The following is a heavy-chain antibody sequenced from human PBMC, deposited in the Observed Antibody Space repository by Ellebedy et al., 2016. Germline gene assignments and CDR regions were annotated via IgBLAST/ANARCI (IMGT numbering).Heavy chain of an antibody. Sequence: ASVKVSCKASGYTFTSYYMHWVRQAPGQGLEWMGIINPSGGSTSYAQKLQGWVTMTRDTSISTAYMELSRLRSDDTAVYYCARDSITGTLNPDYYYYGMDVWGQGTTVTVSS. V-gene: IGHV1-46*04. J-gene: IGHJ6*02. CDR2: INPSGGST. CDR1: GYTFTSYY. D-gene: IGHD1-20*01. CDR3: ARDSITGTLNPDYYYYGMDV.